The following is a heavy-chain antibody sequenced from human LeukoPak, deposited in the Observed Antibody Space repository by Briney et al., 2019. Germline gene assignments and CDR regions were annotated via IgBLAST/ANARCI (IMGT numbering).Heavy chain of an antibody. J-gene: IGHJ4*02. Sequence: GGPLRLSCAASGFTFSSYSMNWVRQAPGKGLEWVSSISSSSSYIYYADSVKGRFTISRDNAKNSLYLQMNSLRAEDTAVYYCAREVKVAGSFVDYWGQGTLVTVSS. D-gene: IGHD6-19*01. CDR1: GFTFSSYS. CDR3: AREVKVAGSFVDY. V-gene: IGHV3-21*01. CDR2: ISSSSSYI.